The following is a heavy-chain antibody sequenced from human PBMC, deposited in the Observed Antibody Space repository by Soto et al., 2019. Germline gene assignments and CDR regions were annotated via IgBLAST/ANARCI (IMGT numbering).Heavy chain of an antibody. V-gene: IGHV1-46*01. Sequence: ASVKVSCKASGYTFPSYYMHCVRQAPGQGLEWMGIINPSGGSTSYAQKFQGRVTMTRDTSTSTVYMELSSLRSEDTAVYYCARVLNPALALVDIWGQGTMVTVSS. CDR3: ARVLNPALALVDI. J-gene: IGHJ3*02. CDR1: GYTFPSYY. CDR2: INPSGGST.